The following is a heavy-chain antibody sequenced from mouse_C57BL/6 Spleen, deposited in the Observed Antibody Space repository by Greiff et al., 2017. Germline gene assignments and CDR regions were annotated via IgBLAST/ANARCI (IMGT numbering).Heavy chain of an antibody. CDR2: INPSSGYT. D-gene: IGHD1-1*01. V-gene: IGHV1-4*01. CDR3: ARHGSSYWYFDV. CDR1: GYTFTSYT. J-gene: IGHJ1*03. Sequence: QVQLQQSGAELARPGASVKMSCKASGYTFTSYTMHWVKQRPGQGLEWIGYINPSSGYTKYNQKFKDKATLTADKSSSTAYMQLSSLTSEDSAVYYCARHGSSYWYFDVWGTGTTVTVSS.